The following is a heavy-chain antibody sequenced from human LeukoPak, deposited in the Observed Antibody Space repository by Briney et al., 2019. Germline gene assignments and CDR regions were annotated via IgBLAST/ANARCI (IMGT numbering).Heavy chain of an antibody. J-gene: IGHJ4*02. CDR3: ARGGWGTAIDY. CDR1: GFTFSSYA. CDR2: VNNDGSGT. V-gene: IGHV3-74*01. D-gene: IGHD1-7*01. Sequence: GGSLRLSCAASGFTFSSYAMSWVRQAPGKGLVWVSHVNNDGSGTTYADSVKGRFTISRDNAKNTVDLQMNSLRAEDTAVYYCARGGWGTAIDYLGQGTLVTVSS.